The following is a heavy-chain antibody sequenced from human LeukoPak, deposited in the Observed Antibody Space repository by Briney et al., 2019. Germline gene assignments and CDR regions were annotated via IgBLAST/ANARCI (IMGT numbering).Heavy chain of an antibody. CDR3: AREGGDAFDI. J-gene: IGHJ3*02. Sequence: SQTLSLTCAISGDSVSSHSTAWNWIRQSPSRGLEWLGRTYYRSKRYYDYAVSVKSQITINPDASKNQFSLQLNSVTPEDTAVYYCAREGGDAFDIWGQGTMVTVSS. CDR2: TYYRSKRYY. V-gene: IGHV6-1*01. CDR1: GDSVSSHSTA.